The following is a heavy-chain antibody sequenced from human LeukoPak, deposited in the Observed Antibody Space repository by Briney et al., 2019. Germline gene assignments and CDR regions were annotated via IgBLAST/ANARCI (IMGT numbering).Heavy chain of an antibody. CDR1: GFTFSSYI. Sequence: TSGGSLRLSCAASGFTFSSYIMNWVRQAPGKGLEWVSSISSSSDYIYYVDSVKGRFTISRDNAKKSLYLQMNSLRAEDTAVYYCARGNIQFDYWGQGTLVTVSS. CDR3: ARGNIQFDY. D-gene: IGHD5-18*01. CDR2: ISSSSDYI. J-gene: IGHJ4*02. V-gene: IGHV3-21*01.